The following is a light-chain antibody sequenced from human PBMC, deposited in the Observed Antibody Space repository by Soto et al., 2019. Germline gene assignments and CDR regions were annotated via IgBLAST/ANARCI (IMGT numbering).Light chain of an antibody. CDR3: QQYGSYWT. Sequence: EIVLTQSPGPLSLSPGARATLSCRASQSVSSSYLAWYQQKPGQAPRLLIYRASSRATGIPDRFSGSGPGTEFTLIISRLEPEDYEVHYCQQYGSYWTFRQGNNGEIK. V-gene: IGKV3-20*01. J-gene: IGKJ1*01. CDR1: QSVSSSY. CDR2: RAS.